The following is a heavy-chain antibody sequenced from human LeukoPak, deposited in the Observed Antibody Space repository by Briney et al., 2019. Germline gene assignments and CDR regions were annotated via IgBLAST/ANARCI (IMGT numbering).Heavy chain of an antibody. J-gene: IGHJ6*02. V-gene: IGHV1-24*01. D-gene: IGHD1-1*01. CDR3: ATGYFLYYYYGMDV. CDR2: FDPEDGET. CDR1: GYTLTELS. Sequence: ASVKVSCKVSGYTLTELSMHWVRQAPGKGLEWMGGFDPEDGETIYAQKFQGRVTMTEDTSTDTAYMELSSLRSEDTAVYYCATGYFLYYYYGMDVWGQGTMVTVSS.